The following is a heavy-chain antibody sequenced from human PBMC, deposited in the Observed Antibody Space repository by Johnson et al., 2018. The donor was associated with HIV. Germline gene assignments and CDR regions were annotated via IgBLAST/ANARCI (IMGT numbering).Heavy chain of an antibody. CDR3: EKKQAAAGTGGGAFDI. Sequence: QVQLVESGGGVVQPGGSLRLSCAASGFSFSTYGMHWVRQAPGKGLKWVSFIRYDGSNTYYADSVKGRFTISRDNSKNTLYLQMNSLRTEDTAVYYCEKKQAAAGTGGGAFDIWGQGTMVTVSS. D-gene: IGHD6-13*01. J-gene: IGHJ3*02. CDR1: GFSFSTYG. CDR2: IRYDGSNT. V-gene: IGHV3-30*02.